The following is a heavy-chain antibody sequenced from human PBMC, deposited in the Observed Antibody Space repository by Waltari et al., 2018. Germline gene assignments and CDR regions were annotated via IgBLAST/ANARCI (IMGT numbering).Heavy chain of an antibody. Sequence: QLQLQESGPGLVKPSETLSLTCTVSGGPISTTYNWGGIRQPPGKGLEWMGNMQYRGSTFYNPSLKSRVTISLDTSKNQFSLRLSSVGAADTAVYFCGRIAFGDDGGYFQHWGQGTLVTVSS. CDR1: GGPISTTYN. CDR2: MQYRGST. J-gene: IGHJ1*01. CDR3: GRIAFGDDGGYFQH. V-gene: IGHV4-39*01. D-gene: IGHD4-17*01.